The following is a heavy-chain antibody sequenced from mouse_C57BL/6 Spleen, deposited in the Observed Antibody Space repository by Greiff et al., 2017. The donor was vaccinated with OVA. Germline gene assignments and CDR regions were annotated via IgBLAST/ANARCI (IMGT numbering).Heavy chain of an antibody. Sequence: QVQLQQPGAELVKPGASVKLSCKASGYTFTSYWMQWVKQRPGQGLEWIGEIDPSDSYTNYNQKFKGKATFTVDTASSTAYMQLSSLTSEDSAVYYCAILRRAYWGQGTLVTVSA. CDR2: IDPSDSYT. CDR1: GYTFTSYW. V-gene: IGHV1-50*01. CDR3: AILRRAY. D-gene: IGHD1-1*01. J-gene: IGHJ3*01.